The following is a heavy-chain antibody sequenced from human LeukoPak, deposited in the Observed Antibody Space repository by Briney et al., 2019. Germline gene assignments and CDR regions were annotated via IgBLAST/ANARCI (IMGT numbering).Heavy chain of an antibody. D-gene: IGHD3-10*01. CDR2: INHSGST. V-gene: IGHV4-34*01. J-gene: IGHJ4*02. Sequence: SETLSLTCAVYGGSFSGYYWSWIRQPPGKGLEWIGEINHSGSTNYNPSLKSRVTISVDTSKNQFSLKLSSVTAADTAVYYCARGAGLWFSDDFDYWGEGTLVTVSS. CDR3: ARGAGLWFSDDFDY. CDR1: GGSFSGYY.